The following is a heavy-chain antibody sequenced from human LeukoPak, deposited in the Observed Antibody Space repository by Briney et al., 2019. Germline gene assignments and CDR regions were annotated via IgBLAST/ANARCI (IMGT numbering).Heavy chain of an antibody. V-gene: IGHV3-23*01. CDR1: GFSFSSHG. CDR2: ISSGSDYT. D-gene: IGHD3-10*01. J-gene: IGHJ2*01. CDR3: AKIGVIGNWFYDV. Sequence: HGGSLRLSCAASGFSFSSHGMSWVRQAPWKGPEWVSSISSGSDYTFYADSVKGRFTISRDNSKNTLYLQMNSLRAGDTAIYHCAKIGVIGNWFYDVWGRGTLVTVSS.